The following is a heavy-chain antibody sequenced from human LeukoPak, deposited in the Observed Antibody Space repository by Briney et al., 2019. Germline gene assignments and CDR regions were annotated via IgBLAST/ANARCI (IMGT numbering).Heavy chain of an antibody. V-gene: IGHV4-59*01. CDR3: ARPSRDGFRYTFDY. Sequence: SETLSLTCTVSGGSISYYYWSWIRQPPGKGLELIGYIYYSGSTNYNPSLKSRVTISVDTSKNQFSLKLTSVTAADTAVYYCARPSRDGFRYTFDYWGQGTLVTVSS. D-gene: IGHD5-24*01. CDR1: GGSISYYY. J-gene: IGHJ4*02. CDR2: IYYSGST.